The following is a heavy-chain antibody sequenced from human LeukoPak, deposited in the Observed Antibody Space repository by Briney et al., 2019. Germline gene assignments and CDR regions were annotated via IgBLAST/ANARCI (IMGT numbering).Heavy chain of an antibody. CDR3: ASYYGSGSSPLDY. CDR2: IIPIFGTA. D-gene: IGHD3-10*01. J-gene: IGHJ4*02. V-gene: IGHV1-69*05. Sequence: SVKVSCEASGGTFSSYAISWVRQAPGQGLEWMGGIIPIFGTANYAQKFQGRVTITTDESTSTAYMELSSLRSEDTAVYYCASYYGSGSSPLDYWGQGTLVTVSS. CDR1: GGTFSSYA.